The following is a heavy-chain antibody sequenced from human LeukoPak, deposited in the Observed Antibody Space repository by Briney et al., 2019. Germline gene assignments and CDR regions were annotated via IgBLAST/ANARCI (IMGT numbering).Heavy chain of an antibody. V-gene: IGHV1-69-2*01. Sequence: PEDGQPIYAEKFQGRVTITAETSTDTAYMELSSLRSEDTAVYYCATEKAARSLYYYMDVWGKGTTVTVSS. D-gene: IGHD6-6*01. J-gene: IGHJ6*03. CDR2: PEDGQP. CDR3: ATEKAARSLYYYMDV.